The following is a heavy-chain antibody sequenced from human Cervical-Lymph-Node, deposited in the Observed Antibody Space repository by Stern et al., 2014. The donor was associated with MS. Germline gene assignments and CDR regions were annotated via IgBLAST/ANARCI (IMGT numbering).Heavy chain of an antibody. Sequence: QVQLQQWGAGLLRPSETLSLTCAVHGASFSDNCSGGTHYNPSLMSRATLSVDPSRNQFSLKLSSLTAADTAMYYCARERKVERSARLLVSFDVWGQGTLVTVSS. CDR1: GASFSDNC. CDR3: ARERKVERSARLLVSFDV. D-gene: IGHD1-1*01. CDR2: SGGT. J-gene: IGHJ3*01. V-gene: IGHV4-34*01.